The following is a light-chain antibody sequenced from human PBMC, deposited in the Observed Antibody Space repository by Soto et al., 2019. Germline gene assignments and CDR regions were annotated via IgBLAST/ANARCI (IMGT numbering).Light chain of an antibody. Sequence: PHSCSGSSSNIGTNYVCWYQQLPGAAPKLLIYETYQRPSGIPDRFSGSKSGTSATLDITGLQTGDEADYYCGTWDSSMNTDVFGTGTKVTVL. J-gene: IGLJ1*01. CDR2: ETY. CDR3: GTWDSSMNTDV. V-gene: IGLV1-51*02. CDR1: SSNIGTNY.